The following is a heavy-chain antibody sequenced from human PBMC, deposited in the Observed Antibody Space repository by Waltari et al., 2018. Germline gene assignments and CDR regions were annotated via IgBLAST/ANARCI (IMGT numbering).Heavy chain of an antibody. Sequence: QVQLQESGPGLVEPSQHLSLTCPVPGGALRSVTFHGGCIRQPAGKGLEWMGRFYSSGSTNYNPSLERRVTLLVDTSKNQFSLRLSSVTAADAAVYYCARLAYCGGDCYSGAFDIWGQGTVVTVSS. CDR3: ARLAYCGGDCYSGAFDI. J-gene: IGHJ3*02. CDR2: FYSSGST. D-gene: IGHD2-21*02. V-gene: IGHV4-61*02. CDR1: GGALRSVTFH.